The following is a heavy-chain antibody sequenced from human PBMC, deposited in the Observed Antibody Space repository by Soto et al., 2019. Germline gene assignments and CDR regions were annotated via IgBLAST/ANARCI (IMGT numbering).Heavy chain of an antibody. J-gene: IGHJ5*02. CDR3: AGDLGSTYYDILTGYYQYNWFDP. V-gene: IGHV4-4*07. D-gene: IGHD3-9*01. Sequence: PSETLSLTCTVSGGSISSYYWSWIRQPAGKGLEWIGRIYTSGSTNYNPSLKSRVTMSVDTSKNQFSLKLSPLTAPDTAVYYCAGDLGSTYYDILTGYYQYNWFDPWGQGTLVTVS. CDR2: IYTSGST. CDR1: GGSISSYY.